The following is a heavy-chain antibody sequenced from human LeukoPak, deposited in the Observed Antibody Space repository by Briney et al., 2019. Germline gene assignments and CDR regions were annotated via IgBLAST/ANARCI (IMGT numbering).Heavy chain of an antibody. CDR3: AREYNNWFDP. CDR2: IYHSGST. Sequence: SETLSLTCTVSGGSISSYYWSWIRQPPGKGLEWIGSIYHSGSTYYNPSLKSRVTISVDTSKNQFSLKLSSVTAADTAVYYCAREYNNWFDPWGQGTLVTVSS. D-gene: IGHD5-12*01. J-gene: IGHJ5*02. V-gene: IGHV4-38-2*02. CDR1: GGSISSYY.